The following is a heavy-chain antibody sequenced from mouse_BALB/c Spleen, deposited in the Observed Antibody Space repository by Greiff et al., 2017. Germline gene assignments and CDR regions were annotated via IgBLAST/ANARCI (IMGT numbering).Heavy chain of an antibody. CDR3: TARYRSTGGFAY. CDR1: GYTFTSYW. V-gene: IGHV1S127*01. Sequence: QVQLQQPGAELVKPGASVKMSCKASGYTFTSYWMHWVKQRPGQGLEWIGVIDPSDSYTSYNQKFKGKATLTVDTSSSTAYMQLSSLTSEDSAVYYCTARYRSTGGFAYWGQGTLVTVSA. D-gene: IGHD2-14*01. CDR2: IDPSDSYT. J-gene: IGHJ3*01.